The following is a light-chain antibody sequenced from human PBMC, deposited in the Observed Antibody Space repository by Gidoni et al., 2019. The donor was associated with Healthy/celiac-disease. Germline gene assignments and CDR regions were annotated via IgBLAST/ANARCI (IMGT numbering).Light chain of an antibody. CDR3: QQYDNLPRT. J-gene: IGKJ1*01. Sequence: SPYSLSASVGDRGTSTGQASQDISNYLNWYQQKPGKAPKLRIYDASNLETGVPSRFSGIGSGTDFTFTISSLQPEDIATYYCQQYDNLPRTFGQGTKVEIK. CDR1: QDISNY. CDR2: DAS. V-gene: IGKV1-33*01.